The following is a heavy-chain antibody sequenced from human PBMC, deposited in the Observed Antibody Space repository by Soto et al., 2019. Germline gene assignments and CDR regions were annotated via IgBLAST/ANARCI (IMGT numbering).Heavy chain of an antibody. Sequence: QAQLEQSGGEVKKPGSSVKVSCKASRVAFSKFIVTWVRQAPGLGLEWVGGIIPIFGTANYAQKFQGRVTITADESTSTSSMEVNNLRSEDTAVYYCAKVRYSSPMGYYYGMDVWGQGTTVTVSS. CDR2: IIPIFGTA. CDR1: RVAFSKFI. J-gene: IGHJ6*02. V-gene: IGHV1-69*01. D-gene: IGHD6-19*01. CDR3: AKVRYSSPMGYYYGMDV.